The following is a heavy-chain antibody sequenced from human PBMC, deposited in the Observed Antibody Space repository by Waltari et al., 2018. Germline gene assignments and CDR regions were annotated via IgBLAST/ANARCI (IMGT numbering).Heavy chain of an antibody. CDR3: AREGAAATVRWFDP. V-gene: IGHV4-4*07. Sequence: GSTNYNPSVKSRLSMSVDTSKNQFSLKLTSVSAADTAVYYCAREGAAATVRWFDPWGQGTLVTVSS. CDR2: GST. J-gene: IGHJ5*02. D-gene: IGHD6-13*01.